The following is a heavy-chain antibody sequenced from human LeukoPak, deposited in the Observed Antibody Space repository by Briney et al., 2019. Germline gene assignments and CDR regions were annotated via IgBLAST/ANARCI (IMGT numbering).Heavy chain of an antibody. CDR2: ISNSSDSI. J-gene: IGHJ6*04. V-gene: IGHV3-11*04. D-gene: IGHD2-2*01. CDR1: GFKFSDYY. CDR3: ARDRGGYCSSTSCYLSEVDV. Sequence: GGSLRLSCAASGFKFSDYYMTWIRQAPGKGLEWVSYISNSSDSIYYADSVEGRFTISRDNAKNSLYLQMNSLRAEDTAVYYCARDRGGYCSSTSCYLSEVDVWGKGTTVTVSS.